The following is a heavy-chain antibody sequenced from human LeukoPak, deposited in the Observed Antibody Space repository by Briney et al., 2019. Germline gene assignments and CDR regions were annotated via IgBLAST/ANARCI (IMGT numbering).Heavy chain of an antibody. CDR3: ARSNQAYDY. CDR2: INPGGSSI. Sequence: GGSLRLSCAASGFTFSSYWMHWVRQVPGKGLVWAARINPGGSSITYADSVKGRFTISRDKAKNTLYLQMDSLRAEGTGVYYCARSNQAYDYWGQGTLVTVSS. V-gene: IGHV3-74*01. D-gene: IGHD1-14*01. CDR1: GFTFSSYW. J-gene: IGHJ4*02.